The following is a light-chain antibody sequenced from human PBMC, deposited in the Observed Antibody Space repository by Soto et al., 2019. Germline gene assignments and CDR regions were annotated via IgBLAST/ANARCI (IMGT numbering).Light chain of an antibody. CDR3: QQYNSWPRT. CDR2: GTS. Sequence: EVVMTQSPATLSVSPGERATLSCKASQSVFDNLAWYHQKSGQAPRLLMYGTSTRVAGIPARFSGSGSGAEFTLTISSLQSEDFAVYYCQQYNSWPRTFGQGTKVEIK. J-gene: IGKJ1*01. CDR1: QSVFDN. V-gene: IGKV3-15*01.